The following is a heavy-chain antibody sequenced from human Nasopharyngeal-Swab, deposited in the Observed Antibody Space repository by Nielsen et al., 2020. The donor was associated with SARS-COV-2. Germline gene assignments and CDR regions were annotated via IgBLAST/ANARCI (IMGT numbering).Heavy chain of an antibody. CDR2: IWYDGSNK. V-gene: IGHV3-33*06. D-gene: IGHD5-18*01. Sequence: WIRQPPGKGLEWVAVIWYDGSNKYYADSVEGRFTISRDNSKNTLYLQMNSLRAEDTAVYYCAKQSWGYSYGYYFDYWGQGTLVTVSS. CDR3: AKQSWGYSYGYYFDY. J-gene: IGHJ4*02.